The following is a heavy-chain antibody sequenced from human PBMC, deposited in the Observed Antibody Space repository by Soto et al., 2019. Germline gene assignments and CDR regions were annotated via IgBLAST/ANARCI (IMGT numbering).Heavy chain of an antibody. J-gene: IGHJ4*02. CDR2: IYYTGTA. D-gene: IGHD4-17*01. CDR3: ARQPDDGDYGYYFEY. V-gene: IGHV4-59*01. CDR1: GGSISPYY. Sequence: QVQLLEAGPGLVNPSQTLSLSCTVSGGSISPYYWSWLRQSPGKGLEWLGYIYYTGTADYNPSPENRVTLSVDTSTSRFSLELTSVTGADTAVYYCARQPDDGDYGYYFEYWGPGILVTVSS.